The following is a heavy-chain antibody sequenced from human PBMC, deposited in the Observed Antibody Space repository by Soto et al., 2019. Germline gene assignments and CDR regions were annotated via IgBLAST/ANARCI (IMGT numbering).Heavy chain of an antibody. CDR1: GGCCSGYY. J-gene: IGHJ6*02. V-gene: IGHV4-34*01. CDR3: ARGGSGIGGYRWNDYYDYRIAV. Sequence: PSETLSLTCAVYGGCCSGYYWSWIRQPPGKGLEWIGEINHSGSTNYNPSLKSRVTISVDTSKNQFSLKLSSVTAADTAVYYCARGGSGIGGYRWNDYYDYRIAVRGQRTTDTGSS. CDR2: INHSGST. D-gene: IGHD3-10*01.